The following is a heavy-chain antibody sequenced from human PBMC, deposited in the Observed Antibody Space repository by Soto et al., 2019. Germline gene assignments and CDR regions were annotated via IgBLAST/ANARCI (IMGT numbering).Heavy chain of an antibody. J-gene: IGHJ4*02. D-gene: IGHD3-10*02. CDR3: TIVRVADSALDH. CDR2: MSYDGSDT. Sequence: SLRLSCVGSGFIFSNNGMHWVRQTTGKGLEWVAFMSYDGSDTFYADSVKGRFTISRDDSKNTLFLHMSNLRAEDTAMYDCTIVRVADSALDHWGQGTLVTVSS. CDR1: GFIFSNNG. V-gene: IGHV3-30*03.